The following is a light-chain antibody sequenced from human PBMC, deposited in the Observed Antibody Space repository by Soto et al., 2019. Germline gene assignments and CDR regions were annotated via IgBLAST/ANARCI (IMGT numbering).Light chain of an antibody. V-gene: IGLV2-14*03. CDR3: HSYTSFNTYV. CDR2: YVN. CDR1: SSDVGSYNY. J-gene: IGLJ1*01. Sequence: QSALTQPASVSGSPGQSITISCTGTSSDVGSYNYVSWYQQHPGSAPKLRISYVNNRPSGVSNRFSGSKSGNTASLTISGLQAEDEADYYCHSYTSFNTYVFGAGTKLTVL.